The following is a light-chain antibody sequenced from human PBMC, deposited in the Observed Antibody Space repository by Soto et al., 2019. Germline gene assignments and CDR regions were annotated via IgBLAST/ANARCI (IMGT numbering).Light chain of an antibody. V-gene: IGLV2-14*01. CDR3: SSYTSSSTRV. CDR2: DVN. J-gene: IGLJ1*01. Sequence: QSALTQPASVSGSPGQSITISCTGTSSDVGGYNYVSWYQQNPGKAPKLMIYDVNNRPSGVSYRFSGPKSGNTASLTISGLQAEDEADYYCSSYTSSSTRVFGTGTKVTVL. CDR1: SSDVGGYNY.